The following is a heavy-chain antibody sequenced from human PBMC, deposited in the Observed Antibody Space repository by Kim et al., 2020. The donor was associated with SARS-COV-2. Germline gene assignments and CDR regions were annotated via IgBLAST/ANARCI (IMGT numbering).Heavy chain of an antibody. J-gene: IGHJ4*02. Sequence: VKGRFTISRDNSKNTLYLQMNSLRAEDTAVYYCARVLGIAAAAYSSGFDYWGQGTLVTVSS. V-gene: IGHV3-30*01. D-gene: IGHD6-13*01. CDR3: ARVLGIAAAAYSSGFDY.